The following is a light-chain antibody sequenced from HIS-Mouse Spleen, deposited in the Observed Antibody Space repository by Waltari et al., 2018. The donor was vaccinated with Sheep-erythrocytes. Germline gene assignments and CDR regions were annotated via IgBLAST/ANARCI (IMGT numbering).Light chain of an antibody. V-gene: IGLV2-11*01. CDR1: SSDVGGYNY. CDR3: CSYAGSYNHV. CDR2: DVS. J-gene: IGLJ1*01. Sequence: QSALTQPRSVSGSPGQPVPIPCTGTSSDVGGYNYVPWYQQHPGKAPKLMIYDVSKRPSGVPDRFSGSKSGNTASLTISGLQAEDEADYYCCSYAGSYNHVFATGTKVTVL.